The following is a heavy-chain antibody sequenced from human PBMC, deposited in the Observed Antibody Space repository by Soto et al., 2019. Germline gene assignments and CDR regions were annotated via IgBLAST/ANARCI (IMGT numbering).Heavy chain of an antibody. CDR2: INPNSGGT. V-gene: IGHV1-2*04. Sequence: ASVKVSCKASGYTFTGYYMHWVRQAPGQGLEWMGWINPNSGGTNYAQKFQGWVTMTRDTSISTAYMELSRLRSDDTAVYYCARDRGYSYGRFYYYYGMDVWGQGTTVTVS. D-gene: IGHD5-18*01. J-gene: IGHJ6*02. CDR3: ARDRGYSYGRFYYYYGMDV. CDR1: GYTFTGYY.